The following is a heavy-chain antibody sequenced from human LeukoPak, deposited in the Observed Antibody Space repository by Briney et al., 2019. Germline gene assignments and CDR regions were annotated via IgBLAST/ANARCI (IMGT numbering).Heavy chain of an antibody. CDR2: IIPIFGTA. J-gene: IGHJ6*02. V-gene: IGHV1-69*13. CDR3: ARGFKRWYQLPYYGMDV. Sequence: ASVKVSCKASGYTFTSYDINWVRQAPGQGPEWMGGIIPIFGTANYAQKFQGRVTITADESTSTAYMELSSLRSEDTAVYYCARGFKRWYQLPYYGMDVWGQGTTVTVSS. CDR1: GYTFTSYD. D-gene: IGHD2-2*01.